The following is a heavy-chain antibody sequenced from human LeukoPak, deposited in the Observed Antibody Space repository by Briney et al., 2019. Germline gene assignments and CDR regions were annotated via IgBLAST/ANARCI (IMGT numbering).Heavy chain of an antibody. CDR2: IKSKTDGGTT. D-gene: IGHD2-15*01. V-gene: IGHV3-15*01. Sequence: GGSLRLSCAASGFTFSNAWMSWVRQAPGKGLEWVGRIKSKTDGGTTDYAAPVKGRFTISRDDSKNTLYLQMNSLRTEDTAVYYCTSRGYCSGGSCYPGYYFDYWGQGTLVTVPS. CDR1: GFTFSNAW. CDR3: TSRGYCSGGSCYPGYYFDY. J-gene: IGHJ4*02.